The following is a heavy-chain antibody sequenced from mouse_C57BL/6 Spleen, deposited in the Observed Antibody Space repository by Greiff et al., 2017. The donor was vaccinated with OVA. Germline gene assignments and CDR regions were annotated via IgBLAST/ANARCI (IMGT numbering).Heavy chain of an antibody. CDR1: GYAFSSSW. V-gene: IGHV1-82*01. Sequence: VQLQEPGPELVKPGASVKISCKASGYAFSSSWMNWVKQRPGKGLEWIGRIYPGDGDTNYNGKFKGKATLTADKSSSTAYMQLSSLTSEDSAVYFCARQNSNLFAYWGQGTLVTVSA. D-gene: IGHD2-5*01. CDR2: IYPGDGDT. J-gene: IGHJ3*01. CDR3: ARQNSNLFAY.